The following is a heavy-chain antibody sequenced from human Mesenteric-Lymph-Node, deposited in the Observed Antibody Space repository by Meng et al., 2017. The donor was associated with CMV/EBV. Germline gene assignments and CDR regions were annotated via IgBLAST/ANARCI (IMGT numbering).Heavy chain of an antibody. CDR3: ARAGHLAGTNEY. Sequence: ISGDSVSSNSAAWNWIRQSPSRGLEWLRRTYYRSEWYNDYAVSVKSRITINPDTSKNQFSLQLSSVTAADTAVYYCARAGHLAGTNEYWGQGTLVTVSS. CDR1: GDSVSSNSAA. V-gene: IGHV6-1*01. J-gene: IGHJ4*02. CDR2: TYYRSEWYN.